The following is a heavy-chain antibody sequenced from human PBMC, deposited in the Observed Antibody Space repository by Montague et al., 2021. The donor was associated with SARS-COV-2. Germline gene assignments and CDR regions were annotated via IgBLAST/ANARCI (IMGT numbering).Heavy chain of an antibody. V-gene: IGHV6-1*01. CDR1: GDSVSSNSAT. D-gene: IGHD1-1*01. CDR2: TYYRSKWYN. Sequence: CAISGDSVSSNSATWNWVRQSPSRGLEWLGRTYYRSKWYNDYAVSVRGRVTINPDTSENQFSLQLNSVTPEDTAIYYCTSGREGNYNVMDVWGQGTTVTVFS. CDR3: TSGREGNYNVMDV. J-gene: IGHJ6*02.